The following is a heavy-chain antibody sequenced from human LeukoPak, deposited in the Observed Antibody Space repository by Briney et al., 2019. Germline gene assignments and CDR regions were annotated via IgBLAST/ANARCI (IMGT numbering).Heavy chain of an antibody. J-gene: IGHJ4*02. CDR1: GFTFSSYA. CDR3: AKGRSEDYYESSGY. D-gene: IGHD3-22*01. V-gene: IGHV3-23*01. Sequence: GSLRLSCAASGFTFSSYAMSWVRQAPGKGLEWVSGSTGSGGSTYYADSVKGRFTISRDNSKNTLYLQMNSLRAEDTAVYYCAKGRSEDYYESSGYWGQGTLVTVSS. CDR2: STGSGGST.